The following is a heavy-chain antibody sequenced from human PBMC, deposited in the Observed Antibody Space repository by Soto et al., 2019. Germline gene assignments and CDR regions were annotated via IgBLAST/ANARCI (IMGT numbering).Heavy chain of an antibody. Sequence: GGSLRLSCAAAGFDFEDYAMHWVRQVPGKGLEWVSLTNSDGTDSYYADSVKGRFTISRDNAKTTLYLQMDRLRPEDTALYFCAKSLYYYDSSPLDHWGQGTLVTVSS. D-gene: IGHD3-22*01. J-gene: IGHJ4*02. V-gene: IGHV3-43D*04. CDR2: TNSDGTDS. CDR1: GFDFEDYA. CDR3: AKSLYYYDSSPLDH.